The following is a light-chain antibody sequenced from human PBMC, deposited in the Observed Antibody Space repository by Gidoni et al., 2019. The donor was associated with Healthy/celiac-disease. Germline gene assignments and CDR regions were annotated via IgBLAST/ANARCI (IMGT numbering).Light chain of an antibody. CDR1: QGISSY. V-gene: IGKV1-8*01. J-gene: IGKJ4*01. CDR3: QQYYSYPRT. Sequence: AIRIPQSPSSFSASPGDRVTITSLASQGISSYLAWYQQKPGKAPKLLIYAASTLQSGVPSRFSGSGSGTDFTLTISCLQSEDFATYYCQQYYSYPRTFGGGTKVEIK. CDR2: AAS.